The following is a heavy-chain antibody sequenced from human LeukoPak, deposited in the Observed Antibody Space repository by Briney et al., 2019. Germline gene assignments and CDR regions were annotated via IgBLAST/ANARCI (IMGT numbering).Heavy chain of an antibody. CDR1: GGSISSQY. J-gene: IGHJ4*02. CDR2: VYPTGST. D-gene: IGHD2-2*01. Sequence: SETLSLTCTVSGGSISSQYWSWIRQSAGKGLEYIGRVYPTGSTNANPSLKGRVAMSIDTSKNQFSLRLNSVTAADTAVYYCAREYCTTTICYPSGGYYDSWGQGALVTVSP. CDR3: AREYCTTTICYPSGGYYDS. V-gene: IGHV4-4*07.